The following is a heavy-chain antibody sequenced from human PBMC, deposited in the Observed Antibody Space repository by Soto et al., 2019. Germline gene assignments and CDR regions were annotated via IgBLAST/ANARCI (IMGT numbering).Heavy chain of an antibody. Sequence: QVQLQESGPGLVKPSQTLSLTCTVSGGSISSGGYYWSWIRQHPGKGLEWIGYTYYSGSTYYNPSLKSRVTTSVDTSKNQFSLKLSSVTAADTAVYYCARGSSCDSSRCLDVWGQGTTVTVSS. CDR2: TYYSGST. D-gene: IGHD2-15*01. V-gene: IGHV4-31*03. CDR3: ARGSSCDSSRCLDV. J-gene: IGHJ6*02. CDR1: GGSISSGGYY.